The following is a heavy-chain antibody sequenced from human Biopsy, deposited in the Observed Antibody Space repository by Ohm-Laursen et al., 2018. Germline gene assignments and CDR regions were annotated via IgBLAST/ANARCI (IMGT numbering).Heavy chain of an antibody. Sequence: SQTLSLTCTVSGDSINNYYWSWIRQPAGKGLEWIGRIYTSGSPNYNLSLESRVTMSVDTSKNQFSLKVSSVTAADTALYFCARHPTGFWFDPWGHGTLVTVSS. V-gene: IGHV4-4*07. CDR1: GDSINNYY. J-gene: IGHJ5*02. CDR2: IYTSGSP. CDR3: ARHPTGFWFDP.